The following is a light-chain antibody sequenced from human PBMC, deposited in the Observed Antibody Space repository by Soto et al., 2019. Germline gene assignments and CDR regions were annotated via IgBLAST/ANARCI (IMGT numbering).Light chain of an antibody. V-gene: IGKV3-20*01. J-gene: IGKJ4*01. CDR3: QQYGNSPVT. CDR1: QSVMSRY. Sequence: EIVLTQSPGTLSLSPGEGATLSCMASQSVMSRYIAWYQQRPGQAPRLLIYGASNRATGSPDRCSGSGSGIEFTLSIIRLEPVDFALYYCQQYGNSPVTFGGGTKVEIK. CDR2: GAS.